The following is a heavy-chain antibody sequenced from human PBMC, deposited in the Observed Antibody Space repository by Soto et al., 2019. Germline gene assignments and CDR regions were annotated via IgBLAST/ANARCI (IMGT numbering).Heavy chain of an antibody. D-gene: IGHD6-13*01. J-gene: IGHJ3*02. CDR1: GGSISSGGYY. Sequence: PSETLSLTCTVSGGSISSGGYYWSWIRQHPGKGLEWIGYIYYSGSTYYNPSLKSRVTISVDTSKNQFSLKLSSVTAADTAVYYYARGGMAAAGAFDIWGQGTMVTVSS. CDR3: ARGGMAAAGAFDI. CDR2: IYYSGST. V-gene: IGHV4-31*03.